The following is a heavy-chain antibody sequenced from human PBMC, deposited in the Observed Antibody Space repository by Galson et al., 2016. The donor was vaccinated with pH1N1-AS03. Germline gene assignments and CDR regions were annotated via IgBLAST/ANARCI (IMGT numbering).Heavy chain of an antibody. J-gene: IGHJ2*01. CDR1: GFSLRTTGVG. V-gene: IGHV2-5*02. CDR3: ARRRAEMSGNWYFGL. D-gene: IGHD3-10*01. Sequence: PALVKPPQTLTLTCSFSGFSLRTTGVGVGWIRQPPGKALEYLGLIYWDDDRRYRPSLNSRLTITKDTSKNQVLLRLTNVDPVDTGTYYCARRRAEMSGNWYFGLWGRGTLVTVSS. CDR2: IYWDDDR.